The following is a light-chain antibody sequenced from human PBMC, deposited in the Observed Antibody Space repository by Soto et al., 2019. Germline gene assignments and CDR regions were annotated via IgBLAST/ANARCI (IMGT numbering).Light chain of an antibody. CDR2: GAS. J-gene: IGKJ2*01. Sequence: EMVMTQSPATLSVSPGERATLSCRASQSVSTNLAWYQHKPGQPPRLLFYGASTRATGIPARFSGSASGTEFTLTIGSLQSEDFAVYHCQQYYNWPPMYTFGQGTKLEIK. CDR1: QSVSTN. V-gene: IGKV3-15*01. CDR3: QQYYNWPPMYT.